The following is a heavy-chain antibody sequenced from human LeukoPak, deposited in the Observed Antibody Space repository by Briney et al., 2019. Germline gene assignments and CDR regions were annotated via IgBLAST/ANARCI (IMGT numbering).Heavy chain of an antibody. Sequence: GGSLRLSCAASGFTFSSYSMNWVRQAPGKVLEWVSSISSSSSYIYYADSVKGRFTISRDNAKKSLYLKMNSLRAEDTAVYYCARDKCSGGSCYLYFDYWGQGTLVTVSS. CDR2: ISSSSSYI. CDR3: ARDKCSGGSCYLYFDY. CDR1: GFTFSSYS. V-gene: IGHV3-21*01. J-gene: IGHJ4*02. D-gene: IGHD2-15*01.